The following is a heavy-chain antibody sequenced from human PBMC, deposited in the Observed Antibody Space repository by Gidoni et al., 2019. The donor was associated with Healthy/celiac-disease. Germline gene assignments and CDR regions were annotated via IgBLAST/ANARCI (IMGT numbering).Heavy chain of an antibody. CDR2: RSYDGSNK. CDR1: GFTFSSYA. CDR3: ARDRYNSGSYFGDAFDI. J-gene: IGHJ3*02. Sequence: QVQLVESGGGVVQPGRSLRLSCAASGFTFSSYAMHWVRQAPGKGLEWVAVRSYDGSNKYYADSVKGRFTISRDNSKNTLYLQMNSLRAEDTAVYYCARDRYNSGSYFGDAFDIWGQGTMVTVSS. V-gene: IGHV3-30-3*01. D-gene: IGHD1-26*01.